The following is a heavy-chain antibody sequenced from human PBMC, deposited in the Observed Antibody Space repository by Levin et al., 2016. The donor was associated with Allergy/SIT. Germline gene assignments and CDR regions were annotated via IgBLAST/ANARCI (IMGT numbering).Heavy chain of an antibody. CDR2: IVVGSGNT. J-gene: IGHJ6*02. Sequence: SVKVSCKASGFTFTSSAVQWVRQARGQRLEWIGWIVVGSGNTNYAQKFQERVTITRDMSTSTAYMELSNLRSEDTAVYYCARDGIAVAGIYYGMDVWGQGTTVTVSS. CDR3: ARDGIAVAGIYYGMDV. CDR1: GFTFTSSA. V-gene: IGHV1-58*01. D-gene: IGHD6-19*01.